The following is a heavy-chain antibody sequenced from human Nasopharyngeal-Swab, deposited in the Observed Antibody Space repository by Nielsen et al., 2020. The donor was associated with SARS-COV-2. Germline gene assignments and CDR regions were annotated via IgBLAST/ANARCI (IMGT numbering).Heavy chain of an antibody. CDR3: AKGRVDYYYDSSGYRTSYYYYGMDV. J-gene: IGHJ6*02. D-gene: IGHD3-22*01. V-gene: IGHV3-23*01. CDR1: GFTFSSYA. CDR2: ISGSGGGT. Sequence: GESLKISCAASGFTFSSYAMSWVRQAPGKGLEWVSAISGSGGGTYYADSVKGRFTISRDNSKNTLYLQMNSLRAEDTAVYYCAKGRVDYYYDSSGYRTSYYYYGMDVWGQGTTVTVSS.